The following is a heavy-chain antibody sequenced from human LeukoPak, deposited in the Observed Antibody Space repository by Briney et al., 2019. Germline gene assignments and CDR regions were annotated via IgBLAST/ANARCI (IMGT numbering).Heavy chain of an antibody. J-gene: IGHJ4*02. D-gene: IGHD3-10*01. CDR2: IYNSGNN. V-gene: IGHV4-59*08. Sequence: SETLALTCTVSGGSISSDYWQWIRQPPGKGLEWVGYIYNSGNNHYNSSPKSRVTISIDASKNQFSLKLASVTAADTAVYYCATRGYWGQGTLVAVSS. CDR1: GGSISSDY. CDR3: ATRGY.